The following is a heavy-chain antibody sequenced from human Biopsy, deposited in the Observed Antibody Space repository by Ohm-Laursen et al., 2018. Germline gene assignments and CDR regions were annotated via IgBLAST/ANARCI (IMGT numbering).Heavy chain of an antibody. CDR2: ISYNERT. CDR1: GASVKTSGYF. CDR3: VREPKTGTAEAWYFDL. V-gene: IGHV4-31*03. D-gene: IGHD3-9*01. Sequence: TLSLTCSVSGASVKTSGYFWAWIRQRPGKGLEWIGHISYNERTHYNPSLTRRLAISFDTSNNRISLQLRSVSVADTAVYYCVREPKTGTAEAWYFDLWGRGSPVTVPS. J-gene: IGHJ2*01.